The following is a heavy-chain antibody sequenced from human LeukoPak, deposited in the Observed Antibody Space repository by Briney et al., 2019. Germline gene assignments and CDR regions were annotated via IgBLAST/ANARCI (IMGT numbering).Heavy chain of an antibody. CDR1: GFTFSSYA. D-gene: IGHD3-3*01. CDR2: ISGSGGST. CDR3: AKDPFYDFWSGYYPRDH. J-gene: IGHJ4*02. V-gene: IGHV3-23*01. Sequence: GGSLRLSCAASGFTFSSYAMSWVRQAPGKGLEWVSAISGSGGSTYYADSVKGRFTISRDNSKNTLYLQMNSLRAEDTAVYYCAKDPFYDFWSGYYPRDHWGQGTLVTVSS.